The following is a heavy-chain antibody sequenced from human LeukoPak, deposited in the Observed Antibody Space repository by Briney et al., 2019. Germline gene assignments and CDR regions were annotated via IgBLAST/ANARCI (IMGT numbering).Heavy chain of an antibody. D-gene: IGHD3-22*01. CDR3: ARGKYYYDSSGYYYGDLLYYFDY. J-gene: IGHJ4*02. CDR2: ISYDGSNK. CDR1: GFTFRSYG. Sequence: GGSLRLSCAASGFTFRSYGMHWVRQAPGKGLEWVAVISYDGSNKYYADSVKGRFTISRDNSKNTIYVQMNSLRAEDTAVYCCARGKYYYDSSGYYYGDLLYYFDYWGQGTLVTVSS. V-gene: IGHV3-30*03.